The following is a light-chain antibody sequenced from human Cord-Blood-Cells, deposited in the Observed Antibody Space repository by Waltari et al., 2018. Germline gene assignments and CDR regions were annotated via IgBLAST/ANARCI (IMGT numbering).Light chain of an antibody. V-gene: IGLV2-8*01. Sequence: QSALTQPPSASGSPGQSVTISCTGTSSAVGGYNYVSWYPQHPGKAPKLMIYEVSKRPSVVPDRFSCSKSGNTASLTVSGLQAEDEAEYYGSSYAGSNNWVFGGGTKLTVL. CDR3: SSYAGSNNWV. J-gene: IGLJ3*02. CDR1: SSAVGGYNY. CDR2: EVS.